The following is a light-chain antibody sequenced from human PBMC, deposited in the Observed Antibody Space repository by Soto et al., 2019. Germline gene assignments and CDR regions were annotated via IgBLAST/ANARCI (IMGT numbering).Light chain of an antibody. CDR2: STN. Sequence: QAVVSQEPSFSVSPGETVTLTCGLTSASALTSYYPSWYQQTPGQAPRTLIYSTNIRSSGVPDRFSGSILGNKAALTITGAQADDESDYYCALYVGSGTVVFGGGTQLTVL. CDR1: SASALTSYY. V-gene: IGLV8-61*01. J-gene: IGLJ2*01. CDR3: ALYVGSGTVV.